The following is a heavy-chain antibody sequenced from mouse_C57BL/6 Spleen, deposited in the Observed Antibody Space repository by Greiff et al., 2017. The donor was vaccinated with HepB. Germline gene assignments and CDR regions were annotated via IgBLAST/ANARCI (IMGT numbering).Heavy chain of an antibody. D-gene: IGHD2-5*01. J-gene: IGHJ2*01. CDR1: GYTFTDYE. CDR3: TRSSSGYSNYGDY. Sequence: VQLQQSGAELVRPGASVTLSCKASGYTFTDYEMHWVKQTPVHGLEWIGAIDPETGGTAYNQKFKGKAILTADKSSSTAYMELRSLTSEDSAVYYCTRSSSGYSNYGDYWGQGTTLTVSS. V-gene: IGHV1-15*01. CDR2: IDPETGGT.